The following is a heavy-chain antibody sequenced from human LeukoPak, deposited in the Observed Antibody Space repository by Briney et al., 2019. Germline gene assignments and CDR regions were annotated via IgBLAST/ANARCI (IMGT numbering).Heavy chain of an antibody. D-gene: IGHD2-2*01. V-gene: IGHV1-18*01. CDR3: AREYCSSTSCQPNWFDP. J-gene: IGHJ5*02. CDR1: GYTFTSYG. CDR2: ISAYNGNT. Sequence: ASVKVSCRASGYTFTSYGISWVRQAPGQGLEGMGWISAYNGNTNYAQKLQGRVTMTTDTSTSTAYMELRSLRSDDTAVYYCAREYCSSTSCQPNWFDPWGQGTLVTVSS.